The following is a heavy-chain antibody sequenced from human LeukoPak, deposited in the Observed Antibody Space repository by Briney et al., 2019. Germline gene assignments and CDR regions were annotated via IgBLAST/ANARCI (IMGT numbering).Heavy chain of an antibody. CDR2: IYTSGST. CDR3: ARAVSSGYYYRNWFDP. J-gene: IGHJ5*02. D-gene: IGHD3-22*01. V-gene: IGHV4-4*07. CDR1: GGSISSYY. Sequence: PSETLSLTCTVSGGSISSYYWGWIRQPAGKGLEWIGRIYTSGSTNYNPSLKSRVTMSVDTSKNQFSLKLSSVTAADTAVYYCARAVSSGYYYRNWFDPWGQGTLVTVSS.